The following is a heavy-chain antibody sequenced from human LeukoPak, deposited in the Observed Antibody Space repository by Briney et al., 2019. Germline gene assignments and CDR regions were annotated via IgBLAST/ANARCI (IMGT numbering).Heavy chain of an antibody. CDR2: IYYSGST. V-gene: IGHV4-39*01. J-gene: IGHJ4*02. Sequence: PSETLSLTCTVSGGSISNATFYWGCIRQSPGKGLEWIGSIYYSGSTYYNPSLKSRVTISVDTSKNQFSLKLSSVTAADTAVYYCARHTRLSTDPFDYWGQGTLVTVSS. CDR3: ARHTRLSTDPFDY. CDR1: GGSISNATFY. D-gene: IGHD3-16*01.